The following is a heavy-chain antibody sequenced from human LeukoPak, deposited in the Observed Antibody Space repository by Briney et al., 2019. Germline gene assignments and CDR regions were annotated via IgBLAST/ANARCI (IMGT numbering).Heavy chain of an antibody. V-gene: IGHV1-2*02. Sequence: ASVNVSCKASGYTFTGYYLHWVRQAPGQGLEWVGWINPNSGGTNYAQKFQGRVTMTRDTSISTDYMELSRLRSDDTAVYYCARGGELYSSGCPFWGQGTLVTVSS. CDR3: ARGGELYSSGCPF. CDR2: INPNSGGT. J-gene: IGHJ4*02. D-gene: IGHD6-19*01. CDR1: GYTFTGYY.